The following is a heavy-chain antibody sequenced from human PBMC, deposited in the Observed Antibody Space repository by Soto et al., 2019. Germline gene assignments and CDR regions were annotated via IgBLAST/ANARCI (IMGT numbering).Heavy chain of an antibody. J-gene: IGHJ6*02. CDR3: ARDGGSPSGGMDV. CDR1: GFTFSSYG. V-gene: IGHV3-33*01. D-gene: IGHD1-26*01. CDR2: IWYDGSNK. Sequence: GSLRLSCAASGFTFSSYGMHWVRQAPGKGLEWVAVIWYDGSNKYYADSVKGRFTISRDNSKNTLYLQMNSLRAEDTAVYYCARDGGSPSGGMDVWGQGTKVTVSS.